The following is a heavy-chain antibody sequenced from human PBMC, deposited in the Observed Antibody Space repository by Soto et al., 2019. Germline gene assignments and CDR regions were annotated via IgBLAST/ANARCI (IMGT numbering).Heavy chain of an antibody. CDR2: IRSSPYGGTT. J-gene: IGHJ4*02. V-gene: IGHV3-49*03. CDR1: GFTFGDYA. Sequence: PGGSLRLSCTASGFTFGDYAMSWFRQAPGKGLEWVGFIRSSPYGGTTEYAASVKGRFTISRDDSKRIAYLLMNSLKTEDTAVYYCTRDGSGGSYYRRFDYWGQGTLVTVSS. CDR3: TRDGSGGSYYRRFDY. D-gene: IGHD1-26*01.